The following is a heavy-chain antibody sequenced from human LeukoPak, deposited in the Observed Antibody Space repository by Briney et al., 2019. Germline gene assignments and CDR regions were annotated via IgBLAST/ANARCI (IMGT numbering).Heavy chain of an antibody. CDR2: ISDTGATT. D-gene: IGHD2-8*01. V-gene: IGHV3-23*01. CDR1: GFTFSSYA. J-gene: IGHJ4*02. CDR3: AKDTSIGRYCTNGVCSPFDY. Sequence: PGGSLRLSCAGSGFTFSSYAMSWVCQAPGKGLEWVSAISDTGATTYDADSVKGRFTISRDNSRSTPYLQMNSLRAEDTALYYCAKDTSIGRYCTNGVCSPFDYWGQGTLVTVSS.